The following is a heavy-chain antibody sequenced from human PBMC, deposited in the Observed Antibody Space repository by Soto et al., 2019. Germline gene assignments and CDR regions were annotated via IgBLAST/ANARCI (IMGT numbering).Heavy chain of an antibody. J-gene: IGHJ3*02. V-gene: IGHV3-21*01. CDR2: ITSGSDSI. CDR1: GFTFNTYL. CDR3: ARRMTTVTTRWGAFDI. D-gene: IGHD4-17*01. Sequence: EVRLVESGGGLVKPGGSLRLSCAASGFTFNTYLMNWVRQAPGKGLEWVSSITSGSDSIYYADSVQGRFTISRDNAKNSLYLQMDSLRAEDTAVYYCARRMTTVTTRWGAFDIWGQGTMVSVSS.